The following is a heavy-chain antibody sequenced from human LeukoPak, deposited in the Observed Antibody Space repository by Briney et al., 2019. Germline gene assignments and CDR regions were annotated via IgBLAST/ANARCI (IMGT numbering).Heavy chain of an antibody. V-gene: IGHV3-74*01. CDR3: ATIAAAGEYSDY. J-gene: IGHJ4*02. CDR1: GFTFSSYW. Sequence: GGSLRLSCAASGFTFSSYWMYWVRQAPGKGLVWVSRIISDGSSTSYADSVKGRFTISRDNAKNTLYLQMNSLRPEDTAVYYCATIAAAGEYSDYWGQGTLVTVSS. CDR2: IISDGSST. D-gene: IGHD6-13*01.